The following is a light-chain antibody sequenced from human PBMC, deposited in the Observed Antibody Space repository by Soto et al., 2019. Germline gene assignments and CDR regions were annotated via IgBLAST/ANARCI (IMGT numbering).Light chain of an antibody. Sequence: QSVLTQPPSASGTPGQRVTISCSGGNSNIGSHTVNWYRQLPGTAPKLLIFSINQRPSGVPDRFSGSKSGTSVSLAIRGLQSDDEAEYFCAAWDATLKAYVFGTGTKV. CDR2: SIN. CDR1: NSNIGSHT. V-gene: IGLV1-44*01. CDR3: AAWDATLKAYV. J-gene: IGLJ1*01.